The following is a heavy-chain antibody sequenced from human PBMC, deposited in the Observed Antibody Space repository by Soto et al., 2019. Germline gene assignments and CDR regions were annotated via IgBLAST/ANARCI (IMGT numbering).Heavy chain of an antibody. J-gene: IGHJ4*02. V-gene: IGHV4-31*03. CDR2: IYYSGST. D-gene: IGHD2-21*02. CDR1: GSSISSGGYY. CDR3: ARGARDRPLLYFFDY. Sequence: QVQLQESGPGLVKPSQTLSLTCTVSGSSISSGGYYWSWIRQHPGKGLEWIGYIYYSGSTYYNPSLKSRVTISVDTSKNQFSLKLSSVTAADTAVYYCARGARDRPLLYFFDYWGQGTLVTVSS.